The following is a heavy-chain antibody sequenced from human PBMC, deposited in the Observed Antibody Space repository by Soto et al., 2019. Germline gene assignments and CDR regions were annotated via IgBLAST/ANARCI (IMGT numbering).Heavy chain of an antibody. CDR3: AKGRYSGTAVFDY. Sequence: PGGSLRLSCAASGFTFSSYGMHWVRQAPGKGLEWVAVISYDGSNKYYADSVKGRFTISRDNSKNTLYLQMNSLRAEDTAVYYCAKGRYSGTAVFDYWGQGTLVTVSS. CDR1: GFTFSSYG. J-gene: IGHJ4*02. V-gene: IGHV3-30*18. D-gene: IGHD1-26*01. CDR2: ISYDGSNK.